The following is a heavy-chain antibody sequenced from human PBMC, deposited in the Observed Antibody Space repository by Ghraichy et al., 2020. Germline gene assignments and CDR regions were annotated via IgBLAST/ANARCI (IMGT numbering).Heavy chain of an antibody. D-gene: IGHD6-19*01. J-gene: IGHJ4*02. CDR2: TYFRSKWFS. CDR3: ASDTSGRSGDYFDY. CDR1: GDSVSSNSAA. V-gene: IGHV6-1*01. Sequence: SQTLSLTCAISGDSVSSNSAAWNWIRQSPSRGLEWLGRTYFRSKWFSHYTASVKSRITINPDTSKNQFSLQLNSVTPEDKAVYYCASDTSGRSGDYFDYWGQGTLVTVSS.